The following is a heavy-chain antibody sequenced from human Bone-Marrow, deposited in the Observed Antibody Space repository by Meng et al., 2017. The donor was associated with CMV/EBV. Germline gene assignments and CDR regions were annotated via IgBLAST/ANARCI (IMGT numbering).Heavy chain of an antibody. CDR3: ARDRYCSSTSCYYYYGMDV. V-gene: IGHV3-7*01. J-gene: IGHJ6*02. Sequence: GGSLRLSCAASGFTFSSYWMSWVRQAPGKGLEWVANIKQDGSEKYYVDSVKGRFTISRDNAKNSLYLQMNSLRAEDTAVYYCARDRYCSSTSCYYYYGMDVWAQGTTVTVSS. CDR1: GFTFSSYW. D-gene: IGHD2-2*01. CDR2: IKQDGSEK.